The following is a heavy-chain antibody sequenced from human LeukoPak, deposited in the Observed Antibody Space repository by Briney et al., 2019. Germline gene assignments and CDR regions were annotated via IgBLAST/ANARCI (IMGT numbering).Heavy chain of an antibody. Sequence: PGGSLRLSCAASRFTFSSYAMSWVRQAPGKGLEWVSAISGSGGSTYYADSVKGRFTISRDNSKNTLYLQMNSLRAEDTAVYYCAKDSTARIDIVATIPSYYYYYGMDVWGQGTTVTVSS. V-gene: IGHV3-23*01. CDR2: ISGSGGST. CDR3: AKDSTARIDIVATIPSYYYYYGMDV. J-gene: IGHJ6*02. CDR1: RFTFSSYA. D-gene: IGHD5-12*01.